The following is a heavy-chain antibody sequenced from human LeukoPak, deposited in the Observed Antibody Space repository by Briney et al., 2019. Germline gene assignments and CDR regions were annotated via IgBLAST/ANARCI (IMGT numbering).Heavy chain of an antibody. CDR1: GGTFSSYA. CDR3: ASVTDEGFDP. D-gene: IGHD3-16*02. Sequence: ASVKVSCKASGGTFSSYAISWVRQAPGQGLEWRGGIIPIFGTANYAQKFQGRVTITTDESTSTAYMELSSLRSEDTAGYYCASVTDEGFDPWGQGTLVTVSS. J-gene: IGHJ5*02. CDR2: IIPIFGTA. V-gene: IGHV1-69*05.